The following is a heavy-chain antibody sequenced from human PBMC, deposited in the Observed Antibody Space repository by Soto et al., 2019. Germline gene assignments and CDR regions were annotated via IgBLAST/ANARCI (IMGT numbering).Heavy chain of an antibody. J-gene: IGHJ4*02. CDR3: ARDRGYCSGGSCHSFDY. D-gene: IGHD2-15*01. Sequence: QVQLVQSGAEVKKPGSSVKVSCKASGGTFSSYAISWVRQAPGQGLEWMGGIIPIFGTANYAQKFQGRVTITADESTSTAYMELISLRSEDTAVYYCARDRGYCSGGSCHSFDYWGQGTLVTVSS. CDR2: IIPIFGTA. CDR1: GGTFSSYA. V-gene: IGHV1-69*01.